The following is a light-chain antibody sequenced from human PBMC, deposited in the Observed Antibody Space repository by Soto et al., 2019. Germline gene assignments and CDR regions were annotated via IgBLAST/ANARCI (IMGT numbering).Light chain of an antibody. CDR2: GAS. CDR3: QQYVSSLLLN. J-gene: IGKJ3*01. CDR1: QSFSSSY. Sequence: EIGLTQSPGTLSLSPGERATLSCSASQSFSSSYLAWYQQKPGQAPRLLIYGASSRATGIPDRFSGSGSGTDFTLTISRLEPEDFAVYYCQQYVSSLLLNFGPGTKVDIK. V-gene: IGKV3-20*01.